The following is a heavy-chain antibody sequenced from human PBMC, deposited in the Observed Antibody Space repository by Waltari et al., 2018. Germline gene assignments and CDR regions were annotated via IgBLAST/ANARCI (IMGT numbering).Heavy chain of an antibody. CDR2: IYSSGST. D-gene: IGHD3-10*01. Sequence: QVQLQESGPGLVKPSETLSLICSVSGGSISTHFWGWIRQPPGKTLEWIGNIYSSGSTHYNPSLTSRVTISLDMSTNQFSLKLRSVSAADTAVYYCARASYGSGSSWFDPWGQGNLVTVSS. V-gene: IGHV4-59*11. CDR3: ARASYGSGSSWFDP. J-gene: IGHJ5*02. CDR1: GGSISTHF.